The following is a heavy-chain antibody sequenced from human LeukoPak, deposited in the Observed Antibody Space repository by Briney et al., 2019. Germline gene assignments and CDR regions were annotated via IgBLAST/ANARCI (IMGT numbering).Heavy chain of an antibody. CDR3: AGHLGPIDY. CDR2: INHSGST. Sequence: TSETLSLTCAVYGGSFSGYYWSWIRQPPGKGLEWIGEINHSGSTNYNPSLKSRVTISVDTSKNQFSLKLSSVTAADTAVYYCAGHLGPIDYWGQGTLVTVSS. J-gene: IGHJ4*02. V-gene: IGHV4-34*01. D-gene: IGHD1-26*01. CDR1: GGSFSGYY.